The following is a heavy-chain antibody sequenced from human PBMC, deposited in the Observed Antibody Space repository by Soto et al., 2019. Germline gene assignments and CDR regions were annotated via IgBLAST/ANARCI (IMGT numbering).Heavy chain of an antibody. Sequence: GGCRIIKKYNWIWIRQHPGKGLEWIGYIYYSGSTYYNPSLKSRVTISVDTSKNQFSLKLSSVTAADTAVYYCACFCMPKPAYEFD. CDR2: IYYSGST. V-gene: IGHV4-31*02. CDR3: ACFCMPKPAYEFD. D-gene: IGHD3-3*01. J-gene: IGHJ5*02. CDR1: GGCRIIKKYN.